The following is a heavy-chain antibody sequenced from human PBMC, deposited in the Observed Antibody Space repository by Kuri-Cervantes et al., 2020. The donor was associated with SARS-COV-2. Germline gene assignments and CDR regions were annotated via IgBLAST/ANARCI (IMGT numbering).Heavy chain of an antibody. Sequence: ETLSLTCAVYGGSFSGYYWSWIRQASGKGLEWVGRIRSKANSYATAYAASVKGRFTISRDDSKNTAYLQMNSLKTEDTAVYYCTRTVATELGIWGQGTKVTGSS. D-gene: IGHD5-12*01. J-gene: IGHJ3*02. V-gene: IGHV3-73*01. CDR2: IRSKANSYAT. CDR3: TRTVATELGI. CDR1: GGSFSGYY.